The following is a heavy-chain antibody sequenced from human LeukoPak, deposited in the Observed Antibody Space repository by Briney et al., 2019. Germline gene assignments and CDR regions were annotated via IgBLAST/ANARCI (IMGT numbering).Heavy chain of an antibody. V-gene: IGHV3-23*01. CDR3: AKEGEYYGSGSTDDY. Sequence: GGSLRLSCAASGFTFSSYGMSWVRQAPGKGLEWVSATSGSGGSTYYADSVKGRFTISRDNSKNTLYLQMNSLRAEDTAVYYCAKEGEYYGSGSTDDYWGQGTLVTVSS. J-gene: IGHJ4*02. CDR1: GFTFSSYG. D-gene: IGHD3-10*01. CDR2: TSGSGGST.